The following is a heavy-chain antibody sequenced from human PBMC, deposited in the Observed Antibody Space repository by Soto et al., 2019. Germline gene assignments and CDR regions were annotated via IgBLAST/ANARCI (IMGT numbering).Heavy chain of an antibody. J-gene: IGHJ3*02. CDR3: ASPPVAVAGREADAFDI. CDR1: GGSFSGYY. Sequence: QVQLQQWGAGLLKPSETLSLTCAVYGGSFSGYYWSWIRQPPGKGLEWIGEINHSGSTNYNPSLKSRVTISVDTSKNPFPLKLSSVTAADTAVYYCASPPVAVAGREADAFDIWGQGTMVTVSS. D-gene: IGHD6-19*01. V-gene: IGHV4-34*01. CDR2: INHSGST.